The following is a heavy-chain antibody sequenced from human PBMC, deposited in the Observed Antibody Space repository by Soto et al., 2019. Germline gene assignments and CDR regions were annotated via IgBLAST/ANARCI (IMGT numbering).Heavy chain of an antibody. D-gene: IGHD2-2*01. J-gene: IGHJ6*03. Sequence: SVKVSCKASGDTFSSYSITWVRQAPGQGLEWMGRIIPMFDITNYAQKFQGRVTITADKSTSTVYIELSSLRSEDTAMFYCARDYCSSTSCHKPSTYYYMDVWGKGTTVTVSS. CDR1: GDTFSSYS. CDR3: ARDYCSSTSCHKPSTYYYMDV. CDR2: IIPMFDIT. V-gene: IGHV1-69*04.